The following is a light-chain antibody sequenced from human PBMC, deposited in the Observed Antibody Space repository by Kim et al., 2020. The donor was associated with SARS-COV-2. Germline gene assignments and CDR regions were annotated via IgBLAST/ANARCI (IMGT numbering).Light chain of an antibody. J-gene: IGLJ2*01. CDR1: SSDVGAYNY. Sequence: GQSVTISCTGTSSDVGAYNYVSWYQQHPGKAPKLMIYEVSKRPSGVPDRFSGSKSGNTASLTVSGLQTEDEADYYYSSYAGTNNLVFGGGTQLTVL. CDR2: EVS. V-gene: IGLV2-8*01. CDR3: SSYAGTNNLV.